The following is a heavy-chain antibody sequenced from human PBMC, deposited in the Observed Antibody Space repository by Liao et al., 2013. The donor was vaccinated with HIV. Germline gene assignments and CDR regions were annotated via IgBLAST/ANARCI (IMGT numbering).Heavy chain of an antibody. V-gene: IGHV4-34*01. CDR2: ITHSGGT. J-gene: IGHJ2*01. Sequence: QVQLQQWGAGLLKPSETLSLTCAVYGGSFSGYFWTWIRQPPGKGLEWIGEITHSGGTNYNPSLKSRVTMSVDTSKNQFSLRLSSVTAADTAVYYCARKGMTTLSYWYFDLWGRGTLVTVSS. D-gene: IGHD3-16*01. CDR3: ARKGMTTLSYWYFDL. CDR1: GGSFSGYF.